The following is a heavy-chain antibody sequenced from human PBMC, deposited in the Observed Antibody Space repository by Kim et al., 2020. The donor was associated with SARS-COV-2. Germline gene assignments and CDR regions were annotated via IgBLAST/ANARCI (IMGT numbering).Heavy chain of an antibody. J-gene: IGHJ6*02. CDR2: ISSSSSYI. Sequence: GGSLRLSCAASGFTFSSYSMNWVRQAPGKGLEWVSSISSSSSYIYYADSVKGRFTISRDNAKNSLYLQMNSLRAEDTAVYYCARDRYDFWSGYYDYYYGMYVWGHGTTVTVSS. CDR3: ARDRYDFWSGYYDYYYGMYV. D-gene: IGHD3-3*01. V-gene: IGHV3-21*01. CDR1: GFTFSSYS.